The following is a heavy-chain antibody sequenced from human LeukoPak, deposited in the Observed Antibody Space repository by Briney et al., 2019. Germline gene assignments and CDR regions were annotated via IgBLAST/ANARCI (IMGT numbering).Heavy chain of an antibody. CDR3: ARDLGNDYFDY. Sequence: GGSLRLSCAASGFTFSSYAMHWVRQAPGKGLEWVAVISYDGSNKYYADSVKGRFTISRDNSKNTPYLQMNSLRAEDTAVYYCARDLGNDYFDYWGQGTLVTVSS. D-gene: IGHD1-26*01. CDR2: ISYDGSNK. V-gene: IGHV3-30-3*01. J-gene: IGHJ4*02. CDR1: GFTFSSYA.